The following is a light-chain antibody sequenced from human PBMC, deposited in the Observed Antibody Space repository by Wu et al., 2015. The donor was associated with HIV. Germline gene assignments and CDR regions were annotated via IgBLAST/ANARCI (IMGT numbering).Light chain of an antibody. CDR2: GAS. CDR1: QSIGNN. CDR3: QQSYSTPQVT. J-gene: IGKJ5*01. Sequence: EIVMTQSPATLSVSPGERATLSCRASQSIGNNLAWYQQKPGQAPRLLIYGASTRATGIPARFSGSGSGREFTLTISSLQSEDFATYYCQQSYSTPQVTFGQGTRLEI. V-gene: IGKV3-15*01.